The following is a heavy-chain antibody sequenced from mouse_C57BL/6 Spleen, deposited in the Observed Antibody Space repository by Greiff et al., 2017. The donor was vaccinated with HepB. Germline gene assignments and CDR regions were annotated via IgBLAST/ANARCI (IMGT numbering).Heavy chain of an antibody. CDR1: GYTFTSYW. V-gene: IGHV1-69*01. CDR3: ARRAVVATDYAVDY. D-gene: IGHD1-1*01. J-gene: IGHJ4*01. Sequence: LQQPGAELVMPGASVKLSCKASGYTFTSYWMHWVKQRPGQGLEWIGEIDPSVSYTNYNQKFKGKSTLTVDKSSSTAYMQLSSLTSEDSAVYYCARRAVVATDYAVDYWGQGTSVTVSS. CDR2: IDPSVSYT.